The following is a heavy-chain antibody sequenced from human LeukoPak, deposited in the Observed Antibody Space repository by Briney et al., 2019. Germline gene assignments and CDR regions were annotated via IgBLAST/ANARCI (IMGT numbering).Heavy chain of an antibody. Sequence: GGSLKISCKGSGYSFSSYWIGWVRQMPGKGLEWMGIIYPGDSDTKYSPSFQGQVTISVDKSISTTYKQWSRLKSSHTAMSYRERAPNGLDIRGPGKMVTVSS. CDR1: GYSFSSYW. CDR2: IYPGDSDT. CDR3: ERAPNGLDI. J-gene: IGHJ3*02. V-gene: IGHV5-51*01.